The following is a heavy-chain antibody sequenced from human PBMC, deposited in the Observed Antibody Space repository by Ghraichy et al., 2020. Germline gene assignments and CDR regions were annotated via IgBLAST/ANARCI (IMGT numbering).Heavy chain of an antibody. CDR3: ARGKYSSSWYALSEYDY. CDR2: ISSSSSYI. CDR1: GFTFSSYS. Sequence: GGSLRLSCAASGFTFSSYSMNWVRQAPGKGLEWVSSISSSSSYIYYADSVKGRFTISRDNAKNSLYLQMNSLRAEDTAVYYCARGKYSSSWYALSEYDYWGQGTLVTVSS. D-gene: IGHD6-13*01. J-gene: IGHJ4*02. V-gene: IGHV3-21*01.